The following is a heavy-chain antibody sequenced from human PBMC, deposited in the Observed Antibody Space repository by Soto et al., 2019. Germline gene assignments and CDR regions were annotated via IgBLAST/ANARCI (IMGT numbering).Heavy chain of an antibody. V-gene: IGHV1-69*02. J-gene: IGHJ4*02. CDR3: ARGYGASHDY. D-gene: IGHD4-17*01. Sequence: QVLLVQSGAEVKKTGSSVKVSCKSSGGTFSSYTISWVRQAPGQGLEWMGRIIPMFGIANYAQKFQGRVTITADKSTSTAYMELSSLRSEDTAVYYCARGYGASHDYWGQGTLVTVSS. CDR2: IIPMFGIA. CDR1: GGTFSSYT.